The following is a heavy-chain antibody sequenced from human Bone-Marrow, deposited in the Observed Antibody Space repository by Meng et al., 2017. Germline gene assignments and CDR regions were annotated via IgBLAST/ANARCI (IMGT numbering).Heavy chain of an antibody. CDR2: INQDAYT. J-gene: IGHJ4*02. D-gene: IGHD6-13*01. CDR3: ARLGPPIAAGDPFDY. V-gene: IGHV4-4*02. Sequence: QGQLSDPRPGLVQPSGSLSLTCAVASVSSSSTNWWGWVRQPPGKGLEWIGEINQDAYTNYSPSVKSRVTISVDKSRNQLSLTLNSVTAADTAVNYCARLGPPIAAGDPFDYWGQGTLVTVSS. CDR1: SVSSSSTNW.